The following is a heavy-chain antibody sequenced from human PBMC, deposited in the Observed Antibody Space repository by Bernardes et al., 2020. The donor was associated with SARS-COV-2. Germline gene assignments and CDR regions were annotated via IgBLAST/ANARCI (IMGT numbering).Heavy chain of an antibody. V-gene: IGHV3-15*07. D-gene: IGHD3-22*01. J-gene: IGHJ4*01. CDR2: IKRKTDGGTT. CDR1: GFTFSNAW. CDR3: TTGAEIYYDSSGFSYYFDF. Sequence: GSLRLSCAASGFTFSNAWMNWVRQAPGKGLEGVGHIKRKTDGGTTDYAAPVKGRFTISRDDSKNTMYLQMNSLKTEDTAVYYCTTGAEIYYDSSGFSYYFDFWGHGTLVTVSS.